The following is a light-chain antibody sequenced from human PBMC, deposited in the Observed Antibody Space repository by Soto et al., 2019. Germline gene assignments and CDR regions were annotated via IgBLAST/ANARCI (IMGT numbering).Light chain of an antibody. CDR1: QSVSSSF. J-gene: IGKJ1*01. V-gene: IGKV3-20*01. CDR3: QQYDSSPWT. CDR2: GAS. Sequence: EIVLTQSPGTLSLSPGERATLSCRASQSVSSSFLAWYQQKPGQAPRLLIYGASSRATGIPDRFSGSGPGTDFTLTISRLQPEDFAVYYCQQYDSSPWTFGQGTKVEIK.